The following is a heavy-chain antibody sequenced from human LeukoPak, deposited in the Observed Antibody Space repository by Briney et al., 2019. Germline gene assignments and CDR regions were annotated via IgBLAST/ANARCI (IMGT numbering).Heavy chain of an antibody. V-gene: IGHV3-74*01. Sequence: PGGSLILSCAASGFTFSSYWMHWVRQAPGKGLVWIARINSDGYSISYADSVKGRFTISRDNTKNTLYLQMNSLRAEDTAVYYCARAVAVAGTDYWGQGILVTVSS. CDR1: GFTFSSYW. CDR3: ARAVAVAGTDY. J-gene: IGHJ4*02. CDR2: INSDGYSI. D-gene: IGHD6-19*01.